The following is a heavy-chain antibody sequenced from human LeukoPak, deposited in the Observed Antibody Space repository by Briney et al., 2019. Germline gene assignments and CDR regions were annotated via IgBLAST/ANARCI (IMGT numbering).Heavy chain of an antibody. Sequence: ASVKVSCKASGYTFTDYYMHWVRQAPGQGLEWMGWINPNSGGTNYAQKFQGRVTMTRDTSISTAYMELSRLRSDDTAVYYCARDYGELPNYLDYWGQGTLVTVSS. J-gene: IGHJ4*02. CDR1: GYTFTDYY. D-gene: IGHD1-26*01. CDR2: INPNSGGT. V-gene: IGHV1-2*02. CDR3: ARDYGELPNYLDY.